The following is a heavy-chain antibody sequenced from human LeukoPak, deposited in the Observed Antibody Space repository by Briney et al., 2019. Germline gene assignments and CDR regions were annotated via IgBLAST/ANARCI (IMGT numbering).Heavy chain of an antibody. D-gene: IGHD2-15*01. CDR2: ISGSGGST. CDR3: ARAYCSGGSCYDPWWFDP. J-gene: IGHJ5*02. CDR1: GFTFSSYA. V-gene: IGHV3-23*01. Sequence: GGSLRLSCAASGFTFSSYAMSWVRQAPGKGLEWVSAISGSGGSTYYADSVKGRFTISRDNSKNTLYLQMNSLRAEDTAVYYCARAYCSGGSCYDPWWFDPWGQGTLVTVSS.